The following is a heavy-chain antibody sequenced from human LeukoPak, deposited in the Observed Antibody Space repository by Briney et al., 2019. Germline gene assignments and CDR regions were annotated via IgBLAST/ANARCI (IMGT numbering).Heavy chain of an antibody. CDR2: INPSGGST. CDR1: GYILTDYH. CDR3: AITPDYGDYSFDY. J-gene: IGHJ4*02. Sequence: ASVKVSCKASGYILTDYHMHWVRQAPGQGLEWMGIINPSGGSTSYAQKFQGRVTMTRDTSTSTVYMELSSLRSEDTAVYYCAITPDYGDYSFDYWGQGTLVTVSS. D-gene: IGHD4-17*01. V-gene: IGHV1-46*01.